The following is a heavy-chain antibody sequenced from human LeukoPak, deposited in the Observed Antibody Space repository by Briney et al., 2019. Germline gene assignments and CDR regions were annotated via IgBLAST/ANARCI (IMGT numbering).Heavy chain of an antibody. CDR2: IRDSGSST. Sequence: GGALRLSCAASGFTFSSCAMSWVRQAPGKGLEWFSAIRDSGSSTHYADSVKGRFTTSRDNSKNTLFLQMNSLRAEDTAIYYCAKYGPQDSGSSHFDYWGRGALVTVSS. J-gene: IGHJ4*02. V-gene: IGHV3-23*01. D-gene: IGHD1-26*01. CDR3: AKYGPQDSGSSHFDY. CDR1: GFTFSSCA.